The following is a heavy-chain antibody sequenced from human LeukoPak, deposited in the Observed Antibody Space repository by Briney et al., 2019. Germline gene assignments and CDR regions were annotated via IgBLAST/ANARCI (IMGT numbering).Heavy chain of an antibody. D-gene: IGHD3-3*01. Sequence: SETLSLTCTVPGGSISSYYWSWIRQPPGKGLEWIGYIYYSGSTNYNPSLKSRVTISVDTSKNQFSLKLSSVTAADTAVYYCARGSLYDFWSGYYWFDPWGQGTLVTVSS. CDR1: GGSISSYY. CDR2: IYYSGST. J-gene: IGHJ5*02. CDR3: ARGSLYDFWSGYYWFDP. V-gene: IGHV4-59*01.